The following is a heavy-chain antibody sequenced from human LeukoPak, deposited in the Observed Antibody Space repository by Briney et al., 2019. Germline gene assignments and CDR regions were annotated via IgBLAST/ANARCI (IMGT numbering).Heavy chain of an antibody. V-gene: IGHV3-48*02. J-gene: IGHJ5*02. D-gene: IGHD2-15*01. CDR3: AVEGYCSGGSCYTNWFDT. Sequence: GGSLRLSRAASGFTFSSYSMNWVRQAPGKGLEWGSCISSSGSTKYYADSVKGRFTISRDNGKNSLYLQMNSLRDEDTAVYYCAVEGYCSGGSCYTNWFDTWGQGTPVTVSS. CDR1: GFTFSSYS. CDR2: ISSSGSTK.